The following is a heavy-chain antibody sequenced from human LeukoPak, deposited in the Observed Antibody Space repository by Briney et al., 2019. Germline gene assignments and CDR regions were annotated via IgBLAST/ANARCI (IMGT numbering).Heavy chain of an antibody. CDR3: AREYCSGGRCQYYFDY. V-gene: IGHV3-64*01. CDR1: GFTFSSYA. J-gene: IGHJ4*02. D-gene: IGHD2-15*01. CDR2: ISSDGGSP. Sequence: TGGSLRLSCAASGFTFSSYAMHWVRQAPGKGLEYVSGISSDGGSPFHVNSVKGRFTISRDNSKDTLYVQMGSLRAEDMAVYYCAREYCSGGRCQYYFDYWGQGTLVTVSS.